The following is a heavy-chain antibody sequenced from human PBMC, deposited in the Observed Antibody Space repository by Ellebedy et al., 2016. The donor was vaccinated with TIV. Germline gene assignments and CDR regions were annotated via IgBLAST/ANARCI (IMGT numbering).Heavy chain of an antibody. CDR3: ARDRVVAAADTYYYYGMDV. J-gene: IGHJ6*02. CDR2: MWYDGSNK. V-gene: IGHV3-33*01. CDR1: GFTFSSYG. Sequence: GESLKISCAASGFTFSSYGMHWVRQAPGKGLEWVAVMWYDGSNKYYADSVKGLFTISRDNCKNTLYLQMNSLRAEDTAVYYCARDRVVAAADTYYYYGMDVWGQGTTVTVSS. D-gene: IGHD6-13*01.